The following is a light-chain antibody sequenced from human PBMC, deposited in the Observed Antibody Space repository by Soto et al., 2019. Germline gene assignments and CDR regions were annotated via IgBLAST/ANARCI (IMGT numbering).Light chain of an antibody. V-gene: IGKV3-15*01. CDR2: AAS. Sequence: EIVMTHSPITLSVSPGFRSDLSCRASQSVSTNLAWYQQKPGQPPRLLIYAASTRATGVPARFSGSGSGTEFTLTISSLKPADFAVYFCQQYNKWHPYTFGQGTKVDIK. J-gene: IGKJ2*01. CDR1: QSVSTN. CDR3: QQYNKWHPYT.